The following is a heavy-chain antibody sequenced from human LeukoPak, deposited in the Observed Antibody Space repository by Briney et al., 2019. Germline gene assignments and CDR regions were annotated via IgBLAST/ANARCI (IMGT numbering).Heavy chain of an antibody. Sequence: SETLSLTCAVYSGSFSGYYWSWIRQPPGKGLEWIGEINHTGSTNYNPSLKSRVTISVDTSKNQFSLKLSSVTAADTAVYYCAANSSGHLYFDYWGQGTLVTVSS. CDR1: SGSFSGYY. CDR3: AANSSGHLYFDY. J-gene: IGHJ4*02. V-gene: IGHV4-34*01. D-gene: IGHD6-19*01. CDR2: INHTGST.